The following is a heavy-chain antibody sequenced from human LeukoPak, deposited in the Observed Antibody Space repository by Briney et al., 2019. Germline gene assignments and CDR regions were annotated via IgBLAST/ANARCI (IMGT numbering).Heavy chain of an antibody. V-gene: IGHV5-51*01. CDR2: IYPGDSDT. J-gene: IGHJ6*03. CDR3: ARQIQLWGDRYYYYYMDV. CDR1: GYKFTSYW. Sequence: GESLKISCKGSGYKFTSYWIGWVRQMPGKGLEWMGTIYPGDSDTRYSPSFQGQVTISADKSISTAYLQWSSLKASDTAMYYCARQIQLWGDRYYYYYMDVWGKGTTVTVSS. D-gene: IGHD5-18*01.